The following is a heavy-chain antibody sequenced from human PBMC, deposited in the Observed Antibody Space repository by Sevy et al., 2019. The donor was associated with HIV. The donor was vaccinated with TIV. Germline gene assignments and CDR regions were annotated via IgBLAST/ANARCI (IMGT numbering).Heavy chain of an antibody. CDR3: TRFYRDHAWYFDL. V-gene: IGHV3-73*01. J-gene: IGHJ2*01. Sequence: GGSLRLSCAASGFTFSVSGVHWVRHAPGKGLEWVGRIRGKADNYATAYAASVKGRFTVSRDDSKNTAYLQMNSLKTEDTAVYYCTRFYRDHAWYFDLRGRGTLVTVSS. D-gene: IGHD4-17*01. CDR2: IRGKADNYAT. CDR1: GFTFSVSG.